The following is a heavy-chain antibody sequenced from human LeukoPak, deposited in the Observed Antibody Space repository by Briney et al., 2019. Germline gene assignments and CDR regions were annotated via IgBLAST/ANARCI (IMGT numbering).Heavy chain of an antibody. CDR3: ARHGYSSSWRPYAFDI. J-gene: IGHJ3*02. D-gene: IGHD6-13*01. CDR1: GGSFSGYY. V-gene: IGHV4-34*01. Sequence: SETLSLTCAVYGGSFSGYYWSWIRQPPGKGLEWIGEINHSGSTNYNPSLKSRVTISVDTSKNQFSLKLSSVTAADTAVYYCARHGYSSSWRPYAFDIWGQGTMVTVSS. CDR2: INHSGST.